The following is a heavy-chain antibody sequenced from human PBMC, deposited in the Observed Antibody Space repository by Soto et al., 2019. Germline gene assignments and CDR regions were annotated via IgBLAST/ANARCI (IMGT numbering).Heavy chain of an antibody. J-gene: IGHJ4*02. CDR2: IYYSGST. CDR1: GGSISSYY. D-gene: IGHD4-17*01. Sequence: SETLSLTCTVSGGSISSYYWSWIRQPPGKGLEWIGSIYYSGSTNYNPSLKSRVTISVDTSKNQFSLKLSSVTAADAAVYYCARAAGDFYFDYWGQGTLVTVS. V-gene: IGHV4-59*01. CDR3: ARAAGDFYFDY.